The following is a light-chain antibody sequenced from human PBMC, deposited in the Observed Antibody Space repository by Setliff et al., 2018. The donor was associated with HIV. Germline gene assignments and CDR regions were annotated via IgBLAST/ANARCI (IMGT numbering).Light chain of an antibody. CDR2: RNN. V-gene: IGLV1-47*01. J-gene: IGLJ1*01. CDR3: AAWDDSLSGSYV. CDR1: SSNIGTYS. Sequence: QSVLTQPPSASGTPGQRVTISCSGSSSNIGTYSVYWYQQLPGAAPKLLIYRNNQRPSGVPDRFSGSKSGTSAPLAISGLRSEDEADYYCAAWDDSLSGSYVFGSGTKVTVL.